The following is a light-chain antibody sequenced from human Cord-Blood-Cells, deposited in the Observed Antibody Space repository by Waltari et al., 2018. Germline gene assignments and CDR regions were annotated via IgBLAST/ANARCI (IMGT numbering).Light chain of an antibody. J-gene: IGLJ2*01. V-gene: IGLV3-25*02. CDR1: ALPKQY. Sequence: SYELTQPPSVSVSPGQTARITCSGDALPKQYAYWYQQKPGQAPVLVLYKDSERPSGIPERFSGSSSGTTVTLTISGVQAEDEADYYCQSADSSGTYPYVVFGGGTKLTVL. CDR2: KDS. CDR3: QSADSSGTYPYVV.